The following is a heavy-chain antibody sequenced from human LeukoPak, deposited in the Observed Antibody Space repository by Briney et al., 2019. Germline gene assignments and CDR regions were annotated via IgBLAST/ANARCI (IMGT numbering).Heavy chain of an antibody. CDR1: GYTFTSYG. Sequence: ASGKVSCKASGYTFTSYGISWVRQAPGQGLEWMGWISAYNGNTNYAQKLQGRVTMTTDTSTSTAYMELRSLRSDDTAVYYCARGLAQRICSSTSCYWYYGMDVWGQGTTVTVSS. CDR2: ISAYNGNT. CDR3: ARGLAQRICSSTSCYWYYGMDV. D-gene: IGHD2-2*01. J-gene: IGHJ6*02. V-gene: IGHV1-18*01.